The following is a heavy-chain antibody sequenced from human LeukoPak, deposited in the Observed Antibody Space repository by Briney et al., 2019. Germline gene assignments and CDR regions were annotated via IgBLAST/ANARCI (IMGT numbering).Heavy chain of an antibody. J-gene: IGHJ4*02. Sequence: SVKVSCKASGGTFSSYAISWVRQAPGQGLEWMGGIIPIFGTANYAQKFQGRVTITADESTSTAYMELSSLRSEDTAVYYCARDHSQGTTVTIFDYWGQGTLVTVSS. D-gene: IGHD4-11*01. CDR1: GGTFSSYA. CDR2: IIPIFGTA. V-gene: IGHV1-69*13. CDR3: ARDHSQGTTVTIFDY.